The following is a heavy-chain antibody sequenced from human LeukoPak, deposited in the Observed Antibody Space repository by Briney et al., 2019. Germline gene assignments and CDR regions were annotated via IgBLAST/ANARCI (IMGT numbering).Heavy chain of an antibody. D-gene: IGHD3-10*01. Sequence: SETPSLTCAVYGGSFSGYYWSWIRQPPGKGLEWIGEINHRGSTNYNPSLKSRVTISVDTSKNQFSLKLCSVTAADTAVYYCARGHSYAMVRGVIVDAFDIWGQGTMVTVSS. V-gene: IGHV4-34*01. J-gene: IGHJ3*02. CDR2: INHRGST. CDR3: ARGHSYAMVRGVIVDAFDI. CDR1: GGSFSGYY.